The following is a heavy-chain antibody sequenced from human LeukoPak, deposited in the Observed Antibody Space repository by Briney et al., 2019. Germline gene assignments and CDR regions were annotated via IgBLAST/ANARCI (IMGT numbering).Heavy chain of an antibody. CDR1: GFTFDTYP. D-gene: IGHD1-14*01. Sequence: GGSLRLSCAAAGFTFDTYPMDWVRQAPGRGLEWISYISSNRDTIYYAASVKGRFTISRDNARYSLYLQMNSLRPEDTAVYYCARYTEYFDYWGQGTLVTVSS. J-gene: IGHJ4*02. CDR3: ARYTEYFDY. V-gene: IGHV3-48*01. CDR2: ISSNRDTI.